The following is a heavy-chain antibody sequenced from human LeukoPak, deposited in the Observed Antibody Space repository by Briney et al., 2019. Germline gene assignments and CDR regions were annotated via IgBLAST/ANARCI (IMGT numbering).Heavy chain of an antibody. D-gene: IGHD3-10*02. CDR1: GYSISSGYY. V-gene: IGHV4-38-2*01. CDR3: ASPLLGSGSYYNDY. J-gene: IGHJ4*02. CDR2: IYHSGST. Sequence: PSETLSLTCAVSGYSISSGYYWGWIRQPPGKGLEWIGSIYHSGSTYYNPSLESRVTISVDTSKNQFSLKLSSVTAADTAVYYCASPLLGSGSYYNDYWGQGTLVTVSS.